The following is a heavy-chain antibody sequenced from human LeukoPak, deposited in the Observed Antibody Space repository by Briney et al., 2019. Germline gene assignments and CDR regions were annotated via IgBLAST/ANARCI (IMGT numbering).Heavy chain of an antibody. CDR2: ISSSSSYI. D-gene: IGHD4-17*01. CDR3: AREGPDYVCPDY. V-gene: IGHV3-21*01. CDR1: GFTFSSYS. Sequence: GGSLRLSCAASGFTFSSYSMNWVRQAPGKGLEWVSSISSSSSYIYYADSVKGRFTISRDNAKNSLYLQMNSLRAEDMAVYYCAREGPDYVCPDYWGQGTLVTVSS. J-gene: IGHJ4*02.